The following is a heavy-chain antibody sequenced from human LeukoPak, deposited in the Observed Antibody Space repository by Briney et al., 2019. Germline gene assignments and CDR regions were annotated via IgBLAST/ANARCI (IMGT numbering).Heavy chain of an antibody. CDR3: AKGAYDSSGYRWLDY. Sequence: PGGSLRPSCAASGFTFSSYAMSWVRQAPGKGLEWVSAISGSGGSTYYADSVKGRFTISRDNSKNTLYLQMNSLRAEDTAVYYCAKGAYDSSGYRWLDYWGQGTLVTVSS. CDR2: ISGSGGST. D-gene: IGHD3-22*01. J-gene: IGHJ4*02. CDR1: GFTFSSYA. V-gene: IGHV3-23*01.